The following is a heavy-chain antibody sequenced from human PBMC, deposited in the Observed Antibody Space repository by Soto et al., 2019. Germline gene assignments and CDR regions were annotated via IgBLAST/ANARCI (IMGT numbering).Heavy chain of an antibody. CDR1: GYTFSSYG. CDR3: AREGYYSGSGTYSPPRYYGMDV. J-gene: IGHJ6*02. CDR2: ISDYNGNT. D-gene: IGHD3-10*01. Sequence: ASVKVSWKASGYTFSSYGLSWVRQAPGQGLEWMGWISDYNGNTHYAQKFQGRVIMTTDTSTRTAYMELRSLRSDDTAVYFCAREGYYSGSGTYSPPRYYGMDVWGQGTTVTVSS. V-gene: IGHV1-18*01.